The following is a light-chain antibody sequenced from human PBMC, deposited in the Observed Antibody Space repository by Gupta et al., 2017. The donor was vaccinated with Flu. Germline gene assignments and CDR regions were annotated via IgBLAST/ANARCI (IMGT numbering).Light chain of an antibody. CDR3: AAWDSSLSAVL. CDR1: SSNVGNNF. J-gene: IGLJ3*02. V-gene: IGLV1-51*01. Sequence: QSVLTQPPSVSAAPGQKVTIPCSGTSSNVGNNFVSWYKQLPGAAPKLLIYDNNGRPSGIPDRYSGSKSGTSATLGITGLQTGDEADYYCAAWDSSLSAVLFGGGTKLTVL. CDR2: DNN.